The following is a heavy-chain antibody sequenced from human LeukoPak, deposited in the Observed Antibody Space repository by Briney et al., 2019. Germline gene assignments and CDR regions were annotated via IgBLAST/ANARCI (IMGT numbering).Heavy chain of an antibody. D-gene: IGHD6-13*01. CDR3: ARDRLQTRQLVPDAFDI. CDR1: GGTFSSYA. J-gene: IGHJ3*02. CDR2: IIPIFGTA. V-gene: IGHV1-69*13. Sequence: ASVKVSYKASGGTFSSYAISWVRQAPGQGLEWMGGIIPIFGTANYAQKFQGRVTITADESTSTAYMELSSLRSEDTAVYYCARDRLQTRQLVPDAFDIWGQGTMVTVSS.